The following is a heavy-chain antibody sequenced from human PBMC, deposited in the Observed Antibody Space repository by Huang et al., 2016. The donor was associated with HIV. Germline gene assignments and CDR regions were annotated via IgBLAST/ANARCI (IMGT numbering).Heavy chain of an antibody. CDR2: ISGYNGNT. V-gene: IGHV1-18*04. J-gene: IGHJ4*02. CDR1: GYTFSTYG. Sequence: QVQLVQSGAEVKKPGASVKVSCKASGYTFSTYGISWVRQAPGQGLEWMGLISGYNGNTNYVQKCQGRVTMTTDTSTSTADMELRSLRSDDTAVYYCARDVRSMQGGLFDYWGQGTLVTVSS. CDR3: ARDVRSMQGGLFDY. D-gene: IGHD3-16*01.